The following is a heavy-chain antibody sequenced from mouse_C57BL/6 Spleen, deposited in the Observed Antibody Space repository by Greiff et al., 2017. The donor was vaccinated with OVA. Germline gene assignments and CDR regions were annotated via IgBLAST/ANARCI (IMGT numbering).Heavy chain of an antibody. Sequence: EVNVVESGGGLVKPGGSLKLSCAASGFTFSSYAMSWVRQTPEKRLEWVATISDGGSYTYYPANVKGRFTISRDNAKNNLYLQMSHLKSEDTAMYYCARDGGTWGFDYWGQGTTLTVSS. D-gene: IGHD3-3*01. V-gene: IGHV5-4*01. CDR3: ARDGGTWGFDY. CDR1: GFTFSSYA. CDR2: ISDGGSYT. J-gene: IGHJ2*01.